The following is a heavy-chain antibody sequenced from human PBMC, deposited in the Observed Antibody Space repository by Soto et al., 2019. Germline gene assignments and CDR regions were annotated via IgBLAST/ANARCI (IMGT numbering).Heavy chain of an antibody. CDR1: GLTFSRYA. D-gene: IGHD2-21*02. Sequence: EVQLLESGGGLVQPGGSLRLSCAASGLTFSRYAMTWVRQAPGKGLEWVSAMSGGGETTYYADSVKGRFTISRDNADNSLFLQMISLRVEDTAVYYCARWESGDWYLGIWGQGTLVTVSS. J-gene: IGHJ4*02. CDR2: MSGGGETT. CDR3: ARWESGDWYLGI. V-gene: IGHV3-23*01.